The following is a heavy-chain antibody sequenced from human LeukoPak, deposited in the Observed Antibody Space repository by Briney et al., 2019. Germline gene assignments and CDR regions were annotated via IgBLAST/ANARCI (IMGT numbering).Heavy chain of an antibody. CDR2: INPSGGST. J-gene: IGHJ3*02. CDR3: ARVKGRANAFDI. Sequence: GASVKVSCKASGYTFTSYYMHWVRQAPGQGLEWMGIINPSGGSTSYAQKFQGRLTMTRDMSTSTAYMELRSLRSDDTAVYYCARVKGRANAFDIWGQGTMVTVSS. V-gene: IGHV1-46*01. CDR1: GYTFTSYY.